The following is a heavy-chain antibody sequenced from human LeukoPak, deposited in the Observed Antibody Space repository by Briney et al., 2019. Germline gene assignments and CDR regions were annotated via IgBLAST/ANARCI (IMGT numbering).Heavy chain of an antibody. CDR2: ISSSGTYI. Sequence: GGSLRLSCVASAFTFSSYSMNWVRQAPGKGLEWVSSISSSGTYIYYADSLKGRFTISRDNAKNSVYLQMHSLRVEDTAVYYCAKDGSSVVNDAFDIWGQGTMVTVSS. V-gene: IGHV3-21*01. J-gene: IGHJ3*02. CDR3: AKDGSSVVNDAFDI. D-gene: IGHD4-23*01. CDR1: AFTFSSYS.